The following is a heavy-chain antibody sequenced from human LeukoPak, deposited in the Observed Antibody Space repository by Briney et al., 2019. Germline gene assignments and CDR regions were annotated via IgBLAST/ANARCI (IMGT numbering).Heavy chain of an antibody. Sequence: SQTLSLTCTVSGDSISSGDYYWSWIRQPAGKGLEWIGRISSSGSTNYNPSLKSRVTISVDTSKNQFSLKMNSVTAADTAVYYCARRHNSGWFVYWGQGILVTVSS. CDR1: GDSISSGDYY. D-gene: IGHD6-19*01. J-gene: IGHJ5*01. CDR3: ARRHNSGWFVY. CDR2: ISSSGST. V-gene: IGHV4-61*02.